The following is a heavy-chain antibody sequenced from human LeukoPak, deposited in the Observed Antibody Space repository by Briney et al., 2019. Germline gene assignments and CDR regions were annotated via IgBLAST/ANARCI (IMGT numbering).Heavy chain of an antibody. V-gene: IGHV3-9*01. D-gene: IGHD6-6*01. CDR1: GFTFDDYA. CDR2: ISWNSGSI. J-gene: IGHJ4*02. Sequence: GRSLRLSCAASGFTFDDYAMHWVRQAPGKGLEWVSGISWNSGSIGYADSVKGRFTISRDNSKNTLYLQMNSLRAEDTAVYYCAREPYSSSSADYWGQGTLVTVSS. CDR3: AREPYSSSSADY.